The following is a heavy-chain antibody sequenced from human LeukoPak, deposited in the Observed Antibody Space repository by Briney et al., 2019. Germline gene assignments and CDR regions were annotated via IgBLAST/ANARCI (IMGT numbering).Heavy chain of an antibody. J-gene: IGHJ4*02. Sequence: KPSETLSLTCAVYGGSFSGYYWSWIRQPPGKGLEWIGEINHSGSTNYNPSLKSRVTISVDTSKNQFSLKLSSVTAADTAVYYCARRPEAAAPDYWGQGTLVTVSS. D-gene: IGHD6-13*01. CDR1: GGSFSGYY. CDR3: ARRPEAAAPDY. V-gene: IGHV4-34*01. CDR2: INHSGST.